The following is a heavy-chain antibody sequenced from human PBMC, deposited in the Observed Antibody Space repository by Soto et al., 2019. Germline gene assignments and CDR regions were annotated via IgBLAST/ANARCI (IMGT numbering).Heavy chain of an antibody. CDR1: GGSFSGDY. J-gene: IGHJ4*02. CDR3: ARGGLMVYAMFDY. Sequence: QVQLQQWGAGLLKPSETLSLTCAVYGGSFSGDYWSWIRQPPGKGLEWIGEINHSGSTKYNPSLKSRVTISGDTSKNQFSLRLSSVSAADTALYYCARGGLMVYAMFDYWGQGTLVTVSS. CDR2: INHSGST. D-gene: IGHD2-8*01. V-gene: IGHV4-34*01.